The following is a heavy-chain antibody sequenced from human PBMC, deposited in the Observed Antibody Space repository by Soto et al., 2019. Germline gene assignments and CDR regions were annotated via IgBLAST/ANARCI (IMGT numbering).Heavy chain of an antibody. D-gene: IGHD3-10*01. CDR1: GGSISIGTDY. CDR3: AKDHGTYGPNWIDS. CDR2: IHYSGST. J-gene: IGHJ5*01. V-gene: IGHV4-39*02. Sequence: SETLSLTCDVSGGSISIGTDYWGWIRQPPGKGLEWIGNIHYSGSTNYNPSLKSRLSISVDTSKNQFSLKLSSVTATDTAVYYCAKDHGTYGPNWIDSWGQGTLVTVSS.